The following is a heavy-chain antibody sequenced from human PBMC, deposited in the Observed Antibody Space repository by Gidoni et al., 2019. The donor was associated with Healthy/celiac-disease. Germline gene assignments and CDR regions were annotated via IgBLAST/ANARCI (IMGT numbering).Heavy chain of an antibody. CDR1: GYTLTELS. CDR2: FDPEDGET. Sequence: QVQLVQSGAEVKKPGASVKVSCKVSGYTLTELSMHWVRQAPGKGLEWMGGFDPEDGETIYAQKFQGRVTMTEDTSTDTAYMELSSLRSEDTAVYYCATELGYCTNGVCYGAVAAANYFDYWGQGTLVTVSS. CDR3: ATELGYCTNGVCYGAVAAANYFDY. V-gene: IGHV1-24*01. D-gene: IGHD2-8*01. J-gene: IGHJ4*02.